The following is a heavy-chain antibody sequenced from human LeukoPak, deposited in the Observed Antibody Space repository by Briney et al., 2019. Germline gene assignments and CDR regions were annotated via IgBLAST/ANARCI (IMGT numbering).Heavy chain of an antibody. V-gene: IGHV4-59*12. CDR3: ARSVGYSYGYGWFDP. CDR2: IHNSGST. D-gene: IGHD5-18*01. J-gene: IGHJ5*02. Sequence: SETLSLTCTVSGGSISGYYWSWIRQPPGKGLEWIGYIHNSGSTNYNPSLKSRVTISVDTSKNQFSLKLSSVTAADTAVYYCARSVGYSYGYGWFDPWGQGTLVTVSS. CDR1: GGSISGYY.